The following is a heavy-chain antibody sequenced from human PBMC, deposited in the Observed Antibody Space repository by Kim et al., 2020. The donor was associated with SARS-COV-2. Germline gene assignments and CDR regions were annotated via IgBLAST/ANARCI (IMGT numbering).Heavy chain of an antibody. CDR1: GFTFSDYY. V-gene: IGHV3-11*05. Sequence: GGSLRLSCAASGFTFSDYYMSWIRQAPGKGLEWVSYISSSSSYTNYADSVKGRFTISRDNAKNSLYLQMNSLRAEDTAVYYCARGGYCGGDCYSFLELPDAFDIWGQGTMVTVSS. CDR2: ISSSSSYT. D-gene: IGHD2-21*02. J-gene: IGHJ3*02. CDR3: ARGGYCGGDCYSFLELPDAFDI.